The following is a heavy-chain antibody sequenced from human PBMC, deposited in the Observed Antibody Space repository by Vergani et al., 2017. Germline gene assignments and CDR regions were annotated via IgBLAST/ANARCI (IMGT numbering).Heavy chain of an antibody. D-gene: IGHD2-15*01. CDR1: GFIFSDYY. CDR3: ARDVVVVVAATPYYYGMDV. J-gene: IGHJ6*02. Sequence: QVQLVASGGGLVRPGGSLRLSCAASGFIFSDYYMTWIRQTPGKGLEWLAHISDGGETKMYAESLKGRFTVSRDNTKNSLYLQMNSLRAEDTAVYYCARDVVVVVAATPYYYGMDVWGQGTTVTVSS. V-gene: IGHV3-11*04. CDR2: ISDGGETK.